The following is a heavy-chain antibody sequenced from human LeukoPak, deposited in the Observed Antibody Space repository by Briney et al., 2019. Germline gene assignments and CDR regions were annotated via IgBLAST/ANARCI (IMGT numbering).Heavy chain of an antibody. D-gene: IGHD3-22*01. CDR3: ARRGSNSGYVFDY. Sequence: GESLKISCKGSGYTFTTYWIGWVRPMPGKGLEWMGIIYPDDSETRYSPSFQGQVTISADKSMSTAYLQWNNLKTSDTAMYYCARRGSNSGYVFDYWGQGTLVTVSS. CDR2: IYPDDSET. V-gene: IGHV5-51*01. J-gene: IGHJ4*02. CDR1: GYTFTTYW.